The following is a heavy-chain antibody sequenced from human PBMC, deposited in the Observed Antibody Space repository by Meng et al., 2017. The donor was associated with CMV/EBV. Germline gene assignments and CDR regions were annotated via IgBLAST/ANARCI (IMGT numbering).Heavy chain of an antibody. CDR2: ISYDGSNK. D-gene: IGHD4-11*01. V-gene: IGHV3-30*04. Sequence: GGSLRLSCAASGFTFSSYAMHWVRQAPGKGLEWVAVISYDGSNKYYADSVKGRFTISRDNSKNTLYLQMNSLRAEDTAVYYCARRGDDYRNYYYGMDVWGQGTTVTDSS. CDR3: ARRGDDYRNYYYGMDV. J-gene: IGHJ6*02. CDR1: GFTFSSYA.